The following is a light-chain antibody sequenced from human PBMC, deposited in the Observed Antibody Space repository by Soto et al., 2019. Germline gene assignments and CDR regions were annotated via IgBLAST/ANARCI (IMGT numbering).Light chain of an antibody. Sequence: QSVLTQPPSVSGSPGHGVTISCTGSSSNIGAGYDVHWYQQLPGTAPKLLIYGNSNRPSGVPDRLSGAKSGTSASLAITGLLAVEEADYYGQAYDSILSGWGFGGGTKRTVL. CDR1: SSNIGAGYD. CDR3: QAYDSILSGWG. V-gene: IGLV1-40*01. CDR2: GNS. J-gene: IGLJ3*02.